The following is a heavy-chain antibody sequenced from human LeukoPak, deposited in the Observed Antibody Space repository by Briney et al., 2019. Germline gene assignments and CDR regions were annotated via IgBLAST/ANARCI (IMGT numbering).Heavy chain of an antibody. J-gene: IGHJ6*03. Sequence: SETLSLTCTVSGGSISSYYWSWIRQPPGKGLEWIGYIYYSGSTNYNPSLKSRVTISVDTSKNQFSLKLSSVTAADTAVYYCARHYCSSTSCSFYYYMDVWGKGTTVTVSS. CDR2: IYYSGST. D-gene: IGHD2-2*01. CDR1: GGSISSYY. CDR3: ARHYCSSTSCSFYYYMDV. V-gene: IGHV4-59*01.